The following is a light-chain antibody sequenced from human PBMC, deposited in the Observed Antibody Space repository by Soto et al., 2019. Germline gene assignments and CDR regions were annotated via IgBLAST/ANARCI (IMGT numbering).Light chain of an antibody. CDR3: QQYGSSPGT. V-gene: IGKV3-20*01. J-gene: IGKJ1*01. CDR1: QSVSSN. CDR2: GAS. Sequence: EIVMTQSPATLSVSPGERATLSCRASQSVSSNLAWYQQKPGQAPRLLIYGASTRATGLPDRFSGSGSGTDFTLTISRLEPEDFAVYYCQQYGSSPGTFGQGTKVDIK.